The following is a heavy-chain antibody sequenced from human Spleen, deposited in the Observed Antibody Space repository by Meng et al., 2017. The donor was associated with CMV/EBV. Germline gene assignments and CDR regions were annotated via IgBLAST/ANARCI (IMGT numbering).Heavy chain of an antibody. V-gene: IGHV1-8*01. CDR2: MNPNSGNT. J-gene: IGHJ5*02. CDR1: GYTFTSYD. CDR3: ARVFCSSASCPGSRFDP. D-gene: IGHD2-2*01. Sequence: ASVKVSCKASGYTFTSYDINWVRQATGQGLEWMGWMNPNSGNTGYAQKFQGRVTMTRNTSISTAYMELSSLRSEDTAVYYCARVFCSSASCPGSRFDPWGQGTLVTVSS.